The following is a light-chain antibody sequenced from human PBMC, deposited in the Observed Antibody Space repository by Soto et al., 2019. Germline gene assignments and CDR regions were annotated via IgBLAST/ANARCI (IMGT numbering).Light chain of an antibody. CDR3: LQVANSPRT. J-gene: IGKJ1*01. V-gene: IGKV1-12*01. CDR1: QGIGDR. CDR2: TAS. Sequence: DIQVTQSPSSVSASVGDRVTITCRASQGIGDRLAWYRHKPGKAPQILIQTASTLARGVPSRFRGSGSGTDFLLTIDRLQPEDFATYYCLQVANSPRTFGQGTKVDIK.